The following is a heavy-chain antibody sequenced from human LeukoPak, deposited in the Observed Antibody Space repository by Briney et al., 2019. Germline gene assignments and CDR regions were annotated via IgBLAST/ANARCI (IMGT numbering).Heavy chain of an antibody. CDR2: ISGSGGNT. D-gene: IGHD6-6*01. J-gene: IGHJ4*02. CDR1: GFTFNNYA. V-gene: IGHV3-23*01. CDR3: AKAGYRGSSVNYFDY. Sequence: GGSLRLSCAASGFTFNNYAMTWVRQAPGKGLEWVSAISGSGGNTYYADSVKGRFTISRDNSQNTLSLQMNSLRAEDTAVYFCAKAGYRGSSVNYFDYWGQGTLVTVSS.